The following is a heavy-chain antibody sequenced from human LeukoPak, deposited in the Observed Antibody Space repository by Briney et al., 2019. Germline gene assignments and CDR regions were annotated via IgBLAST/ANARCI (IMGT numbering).Heavy chain of an antibody. Sequence: GGSLRLSCAASGFTFSSYGMHWVRQAPGKGLKWVAVISYDGSNKYYADSVKGRFTISRDNSKNTLYLQMNSLRAEDTAVYYCAKGRYSSGWYYFDYWGQGTLVTVSS. V-gene: IGHV3-30*18. CDR3: AKGRYSSGWYYFDY. J-gene: IGHJ4*02. CDR1: GFTFSSYG. D-gene: IGHD6-19*01. CDR2: ISYDGSNK.